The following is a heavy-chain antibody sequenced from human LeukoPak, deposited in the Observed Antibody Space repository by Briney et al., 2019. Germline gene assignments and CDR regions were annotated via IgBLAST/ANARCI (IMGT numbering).Heavy chain of an antibody. CDR3: ARTGPFDY. J-gene: IGHJ4*02. CDR2: IKQDGSEK. Sequence: GGSLRLSCAASGFTFSKFWLTWVRQAPGKGLDWVANIKQDGSEKYYVDSVEGRFTISRDNAKNSLYLQMNSLRAEDTAVYYCARTGPFDYWGQGTLVTVSS. CDR1: GFTFSKFW. D-gene: IGHD1-14*01. V-gene: IGHV3-7*04.